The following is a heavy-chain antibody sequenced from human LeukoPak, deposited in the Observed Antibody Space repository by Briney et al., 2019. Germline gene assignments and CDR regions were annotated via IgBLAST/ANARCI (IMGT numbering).Heavy chain of an antibody. V-gene: IGHV4-34*01. D-gene: IGHD2-2*01. CDR2: INHSGST. CDR1: GGSISSFY. CDR3: ARFAKDIVVVPAADHYYYYYGMDV. Sequence: PSETLSLTCAVSGGSISSFYWSWIRQPPGKGLEWIGEINHSGSTNYNPSLKSRVTISVDTSKNQFSLKLSSVTAADTAVYYCARFAKDIVVVPAADHYYYYYGMDVWGQGTTVTVSS. J-gene: IGHJ6*02.